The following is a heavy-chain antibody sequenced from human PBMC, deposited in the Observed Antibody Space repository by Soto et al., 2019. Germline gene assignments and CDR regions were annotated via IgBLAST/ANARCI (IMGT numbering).Heavy chain of an antibody. J-gene: IGHJ4*01. V-gene: IGHV3-30-3*01. D-gene: IGHD3-22*01. Sequence: GESLTLSCVASGFTFSRYAMHWVRQAPGKGLEWVAVISYDGSNKYYADSVKGRFNISRDNSKNTLYLQMNSLRAEDTAVYYCARSDSSGYHPPIDYWGQGTLVTVSS. CDR1: GFTFSRYA. CDR3: ARSDSSGYHPPIDY. CDR2: ISYDGSNK.